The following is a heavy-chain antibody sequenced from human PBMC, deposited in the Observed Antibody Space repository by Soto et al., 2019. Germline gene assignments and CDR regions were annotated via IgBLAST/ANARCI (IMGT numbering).Heavy chain of an antibody. V-gene: IGHV3-74*01. CDR2: ISPDGITT. D-gene: IGHD3-10*01. CDR1: GFSFSHYW. J-gene: IGHJ4*02. CDR3: ADSWLPTSY. Sequence: PGGSLRLSCAASGFSFSHYWIHWVRQAKGKGLVWVSRISPDGITTTYADSVRGRFTISRDNAESTLYLEMNSLTVEDGAVYYCADSWLPTSYWGPGTLVTVSS.